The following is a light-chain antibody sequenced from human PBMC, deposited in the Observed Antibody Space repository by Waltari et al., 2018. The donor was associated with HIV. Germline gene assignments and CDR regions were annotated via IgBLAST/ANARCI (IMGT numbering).Light chain of an antibody. J-gene: IGKJ2*01. CDR3: QQCSNWPPI. Sequence: DVVMTQSPDSLTVSVGERATLNCKSSQSLLYGSNNKNYLAWYQQRPGHRPKLLIYWASTRQSGVPDRFSGSGSGTDFSLTISSLEPEDFAVYFCQQCSNWPPIFGQGTKLEIK. CDR1: QSLLYGSNNKNY. V-gene: IGKV4-1*01. CDR2: WAS.